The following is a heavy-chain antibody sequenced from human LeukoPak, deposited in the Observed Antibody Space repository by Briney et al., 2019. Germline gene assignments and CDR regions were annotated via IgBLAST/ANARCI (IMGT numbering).Heavy chain of an antibody. D-gene: IGHD2-15*01. CDR2: VSYDGSGE. V-gene: IGHV3-30*07. Sequence: PGGSLRLSCAASGFIFRSYPMHWVRQAPGKGLEWVAVVSYDGSGEKYADSVNGRFTISRDNAKNSLYLQMNSLRAEDTAVYYCARDPTPRYCSGGSCYTHHGMDVWGQGTTVTVSS. CDR3: ARDPTPRYCSGGSCYTHHGMDV. CDR1: GFIFRSYP. J-gene: IGHJ6*02.